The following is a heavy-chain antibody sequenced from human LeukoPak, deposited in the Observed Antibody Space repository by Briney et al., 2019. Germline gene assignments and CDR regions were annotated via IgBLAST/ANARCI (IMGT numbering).Heavy chain of an antibody. J-gene: IGHJ4*02. CDR1: GFTFRSYS. V-gene: IGHV3-48*02. CDR2: ISSSSSTI. D-gene: IGHD2-21*02. CDR3: ARAPRTRYCGGDCYYYFDY. Sequence: GGSLRLSCAASGFTFRSYSMNWVRQAPGKGLEWVSYISSSSSTIYYADSVKGRFTISRDNAKNSLYLQMNSLRDEDTAVYYCARAPRTRYCGGDCYYYFDYWGQGTLVTVSS.